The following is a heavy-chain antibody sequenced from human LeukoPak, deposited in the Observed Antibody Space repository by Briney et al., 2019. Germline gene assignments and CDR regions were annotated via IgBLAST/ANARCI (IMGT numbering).Heavy chain of an antibody. CDR1: GGSFSGHY. D-gene: IGHD5-12*01. CDR3: ARDLGSGYDNYYYYYMDV. Sequence: PSETLSLTCAIYGGSFSGHYWSWLRQPPGKGLEWLGEINHTGSTNYNPTLESRVTISGDTSKNQFSLKLSSVTAADTAVYYCARDLGSGYDNYYYYYMDVWGKGTTVTVSS. CDR2: INHTGST. J-gene: IGHJ6*03. V-gene: IGHV4-34*01.